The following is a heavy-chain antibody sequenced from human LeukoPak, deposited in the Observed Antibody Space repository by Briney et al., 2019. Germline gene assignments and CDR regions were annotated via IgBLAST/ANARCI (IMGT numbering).Heavy chain of an antibody. Sequence: GRSLRLSCAASGFSFDDYVMDWVRQAPGKGLEWVAGISYDGNNKYYADSVKGRFTIYRDNSKNTLYLQMNSLRVEDTAIYFCAKVWRDDHISGSYQGLDHWGQGTLVSVSS. V-gene: IGHV3-30*18. CDR1: GFSFDDYV. CDR3: AKVWRDDHISGSYQGLDH. D-gene: IGHD3-16*02. CDR2: ISYDGNNK. J-gene: IGHJ4*02.